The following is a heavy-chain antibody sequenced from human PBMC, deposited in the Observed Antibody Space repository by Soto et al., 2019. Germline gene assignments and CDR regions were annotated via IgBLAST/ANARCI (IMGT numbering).Heavy chain of an antibody. D-gene: IGHD2-15*01. CDR3: ARGGIGYCTGESCYYTAFDI. CDR2: IKQDGSEK. Sequence: EVQLVESGGGLVQPGGSLRLSCAASGFTFSSSWMSWVRQAPGKGLEWMANIKQDGSEKYYVDSMKGRFTISRDNAKNSLYLQMNSLGAEDTAVYYCARGGIGYCTGESCYYTAFDIWGQGTMVTVSS. CDR1: GFTFSSSW. V-gene: IGHV3-7*01. J-gene: IGHJ3*02.